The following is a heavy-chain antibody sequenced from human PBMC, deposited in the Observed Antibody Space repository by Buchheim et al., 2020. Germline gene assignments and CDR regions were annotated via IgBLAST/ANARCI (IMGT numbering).Heavy chain of an antibody. J-gene: IGHJ4*02. CDR2: IYHSGST. Sequence: QVQLQESGPGLVKPSGTLSLTCAVSGGSIRSSNWWSWVRQPPGKGLEWIGEIYHSGSTNYNPSLKSRVTISVDTSKNQFSLKLSSVTAADTAVYYCARGFRLRIAARNYYFDYWGQGTL. CDR3: ARGFRLRIAARNYYFDY. D-gene: IGHD6-6*01. CDR1: GGSIRSSNW. V-gene: IGHV4-4*02.